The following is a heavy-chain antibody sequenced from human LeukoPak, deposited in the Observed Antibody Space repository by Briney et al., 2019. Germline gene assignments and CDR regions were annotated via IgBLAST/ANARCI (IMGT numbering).Heavy chain of an antibody. D-gene: IGHD3-22*01. Sequence: SETLSLTCTVSGGSISSYYWSWIRQPAGKGLEWIGRIYTSGSTNYNPSFKSRVTMSVDTSKNQFSLKLSSVTAADTAVYYCARGSGRYYYDSSGSLFDYWGQGTLVTVSS. J-gene: IGHJ4*02. CDR3: ARGSGRYYYDSSGSLFDY. CDR1: GGSISSYY. CDR2: IYTSGST. V-gene: IGHV4-4*07.